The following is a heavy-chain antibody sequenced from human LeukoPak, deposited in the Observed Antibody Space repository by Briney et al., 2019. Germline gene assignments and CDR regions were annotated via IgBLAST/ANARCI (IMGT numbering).Heavy chain of an antibody. CDR3: AKDRYSNYVNAFDV. Sequence: GGSLRPSCAASGFTFGSYAMSWVRQAPGKGLEWVSTLSGSGHNTFNADSVEGRFIISRDNYMHTLYLQMNSLRAEDTAVYFCAKDRYSNYVNAFDVWGQGTTVTVSS. CDR2: LSGSGHNT. D-gene: IGHD4-11*01. J-gene: IGHJ3*01. V-gene: IGHV3-23*01. CDR1: GFTFGSYA.